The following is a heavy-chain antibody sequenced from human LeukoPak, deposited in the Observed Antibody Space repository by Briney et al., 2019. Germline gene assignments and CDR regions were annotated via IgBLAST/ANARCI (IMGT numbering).Heavy chain of an antibody. CDR1: GGSISSYY. V-gene: IGHV4-4*09. Sequence: PSETLSLTCTVSGGSISSYYWSWIRRPPGKGLEWIGYIYTSGSTNYNPSLKSRVTISVDTSKNQFSLKLSSVTAADTAVYYCARLPYYDSSGYYFDYWGQGTLVTVSS. CDR3: ARLPYYDSSGYYFDY. D-gene: IGHD3-22*01. CDR2: IYTSGST. J-gene: IGHJ4*02.